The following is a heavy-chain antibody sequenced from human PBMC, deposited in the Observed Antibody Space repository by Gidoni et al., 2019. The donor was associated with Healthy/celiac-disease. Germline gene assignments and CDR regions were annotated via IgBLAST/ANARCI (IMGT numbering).Heavy chain of an antibody. D-gene: IGHD2-15*01. CDR3: AKDLPLYCIGTDCPPDDAFDI. CDR1: GFTFGRHA. CDR2: IRDSGEKT. J-gene: IGHJ3*02. V-gene: IGHV3-23*01. Sequence: EAQLLESGGGLVQPGGSRRSSCVASGFTFGRHALGRVRQAPGKGLGWVSFIRDSGEKTYYADSVKGRFTISRDNSKNTVYLQMSSLRGEDTAVYYCAKDLPLYCIGTDCPPDDAFDIWGQGTMVTVSS.